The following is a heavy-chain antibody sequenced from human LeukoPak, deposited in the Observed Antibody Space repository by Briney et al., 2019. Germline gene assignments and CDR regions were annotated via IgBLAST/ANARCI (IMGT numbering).Heavy chain of an antibody. CDR1: GGSISSYY. CDR3: ARETTIYSYVDY. J-gene: IGHJ4*02. D-gene: IGHD5-18*01. V-gene: IGHV4-59*01. Sequence: PSETLSLTCTVSGGSISSYYWSWIRQPPGKGLEWIGYIYYSGSTNYNPSLKSRVTISVDTSKNQFSLKLSSVTAAGTAVYYCARETTIYSYVDYWGQGTLVTVSS. CDR2: IYYSGST.